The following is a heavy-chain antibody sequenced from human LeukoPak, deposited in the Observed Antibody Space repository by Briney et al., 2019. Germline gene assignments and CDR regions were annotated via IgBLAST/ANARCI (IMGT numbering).Heavy chain of an antibody. V-gene: IGHV4-30-4*08. CDR3: ARQTNSGSYPDRIYYFDY. CDR2: IYYSGST. CDR1: GGSISSGDFY. J-gene: IGHJ4*02. D-gene: IGHD1-26*01. Sequence: SETLSLTCTVSGGSISSGDFYWSWIRQPPGKGLEWIGYIYYSGSTYYNPSLKSRVTISLDTSKNQFSLELTSLTAADTAVYYCARQTNSGSYPDRIYYFDYWGQGTLVTVSS.